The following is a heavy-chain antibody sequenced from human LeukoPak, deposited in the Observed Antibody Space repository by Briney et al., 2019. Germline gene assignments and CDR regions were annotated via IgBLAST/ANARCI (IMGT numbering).Heavy chain of an antibody. CDR1: GFTFSSYA. Sequence: GGSLRLSCAASGFTFSSYAMSWVRQAPGKGPEWVSAISGSGGSTYYADSVKGRFTISRDNSKNALYLQMNSLRAEDTAVYYCAKDRYDILTGPFDYWGQGTLVTVSS. V-gene: IGHV3-23*01. CDR2: ISGSGGST. D-gene: IGHD3-9*01. CDR3: AKDRYDILTGPFDY. J-gene: IGHJ4*02.